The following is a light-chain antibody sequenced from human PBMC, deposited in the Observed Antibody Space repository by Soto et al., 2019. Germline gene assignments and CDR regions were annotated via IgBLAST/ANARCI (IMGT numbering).Light chain of an antibody. Sequence: QSVLTQPPSASGSPGQSVTISCTGTSSDVGIFNYVSWYQQHPDQAPKLLIFEVNKRPSGVPDRFSASKSGKTASLTVSGLQTEDEADYYCCSYAGSNTLIFGGGTKVTVL. V-gene: IGLV2-8*01. CDR2: EVN. CDR1: SSDVGIFNY. CDR3: CSYAGSNTLI. J-gene: IGLJ2*01.